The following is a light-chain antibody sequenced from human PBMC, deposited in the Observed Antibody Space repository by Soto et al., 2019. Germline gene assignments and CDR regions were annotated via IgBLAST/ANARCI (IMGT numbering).Light chain of an antibody. CDR2: AAS. CDR3: QQSYSTSIT. J-gene: IGKJ5*01. Sequence: DIQMTQSPSSLSASVGDRVTITCRASQSISSYLNWYHQKPGKAPKLLIYAASSLQSGVPSRFSGSGSWTDFTLTISSLQPEDFATYYCQQSYSTSITFGQGTRLEIK. CDR1: QSISSY. V-gene: IGKV1-39*01.